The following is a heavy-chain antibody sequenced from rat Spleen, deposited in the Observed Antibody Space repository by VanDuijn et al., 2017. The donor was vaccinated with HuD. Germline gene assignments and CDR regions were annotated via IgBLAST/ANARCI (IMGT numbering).Heavy chain of an antibody. D-gene: IGHD1-10*01. CDR2: IRTKPNNYAT. CDR3: TAAYNNYFDY. V-gene: IGHV10-5*01. CDR1: GFTFSNAA. Sequence: VQVVESGGGLVQPKESLKISCAASGFTFSNAAMYWVRQAPGKGLEWVARIRTKPNNYATYYADSVKGRFTISRDDSKSMVYLQMDNLKTEDTAMYYCTAAYNNYFDYWGQGVMVTVSS. J-gene: IGHJ2*01.